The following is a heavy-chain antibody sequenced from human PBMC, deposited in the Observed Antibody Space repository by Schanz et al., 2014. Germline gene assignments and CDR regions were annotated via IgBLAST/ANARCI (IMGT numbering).Heavy chain of an antibody. Sequence: EVQLVDSGGGLVRPGGSLRLSCTTSGLIFSTYTLNWVRQAPGKGLEWISYISFSGNTIYYADSVKGRFTISRDNAKNSVFLQMNRLRAEDTAVYYCATEGPRGTRHPINYYYAMDNWGQGTVVTVSS. J-gene: IGHJ6*02. CDR1: GLIFSTYT. D-gene: IGHD6-6*01. CDR2: ISFSGNTI. V-gene: IGHV3-48*01. CDR3: ATEGPRGTRHPINYYYAMDN.